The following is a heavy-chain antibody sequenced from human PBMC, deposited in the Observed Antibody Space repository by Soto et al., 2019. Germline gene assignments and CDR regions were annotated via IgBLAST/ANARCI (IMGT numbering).Heavy chain of an antibody. D-gene: IGHD6-13*01. Sequence: GGSLSLSCAASGFTFSSYAMSWVRQAPGKGLEWVSAISGSGGSTYYADSVKGRFTISRDNSKNTLYLQMNSLRAEDTAVYYCAKDRGYSSSWVYYYGMDVWGQGTTVTVSS. V-gene: IGHV3-23*01. CDR1: GFTFSSYA. CDR2: ISGSGGST. CDR3: AKDRGYSSSWVYYYGMDV. J-gene: IGHJ6*02.